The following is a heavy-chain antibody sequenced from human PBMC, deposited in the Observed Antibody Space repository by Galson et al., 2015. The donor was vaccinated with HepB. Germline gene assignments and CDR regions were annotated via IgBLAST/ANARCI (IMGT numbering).Heavy chain of an antibody. CDR3: ARDQDDYGDYEGAFDI. CDR2: IGAYNGNT. Sequence: SVKVSCKASGYTFTSYGISWVRQAPGQGLEWMGWIGAYNGNTNYAQKLQGRVTMTTDTSTSTAYMELRSLRSDDTAVYYCARDQDDYGDYEGAFDIWGQGTMVTVSS. D-gene: IGHD4-17*01. V-gene: IGHV1-18*04. CDR1: GYTFTSYG. J-gene: IGHJ3*02.